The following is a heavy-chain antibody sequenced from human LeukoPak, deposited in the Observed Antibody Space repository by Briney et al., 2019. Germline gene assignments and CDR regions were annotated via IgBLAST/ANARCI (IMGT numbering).Heavy chain of an antibody. Sequence: ASVKVSCKASGGTISNYAISWVRQAPGQGLEWMGGIIPIFGTPNYAQKFQGRVTITADKSTSTAYMDLSSLRSEDTAVYYCARDGSLAAGLHYWGQGTLVTVSS. CDR1: GGTISNYA. CDR3: ARDGSLAAGLHY. J-gene: IGHJ4*02. CDR2: IIPIFGTP. V-gene: IGHV1-69*06. D-gene: IGHD6-13*01.